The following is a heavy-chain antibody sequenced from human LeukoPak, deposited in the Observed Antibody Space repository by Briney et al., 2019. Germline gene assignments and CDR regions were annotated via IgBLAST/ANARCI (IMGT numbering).Heavy chain of an antibody. D-gene: IGHD2-2*02. CDR3: ARGRVPAAIRYYYYYGMDV. J-gene: IGHJ6*02. Sequence: SETLSLTCTVSGGSISSYYWSWIRQLPGKGLEWIGYIYYSGSTNYNPSLKSRVTISVDTSKNQFSLKLSSVTAADTAVYYCARGRVPAAIRYYYYYGMDVWGQGTTVTVSS. CDR1: GGSISSYY. CDR2: IYYSGST. V-gene: IGHV4-59*01.